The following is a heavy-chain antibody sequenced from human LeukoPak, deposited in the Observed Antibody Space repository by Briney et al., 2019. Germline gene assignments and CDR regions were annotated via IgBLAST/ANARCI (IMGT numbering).Heavy chain of an antibody. V-gene: IGHV3-48*04. Sequence: GGSLRLSCAASGFTFSSYSMNWVRQAPGKGLEWVSYISSSSSTIYYADSVKGRFTISRDNAKNSLYLQMNSLRAEDTAVYYCARDPGSYYDSSGYYDHYWYFDLWGRGTLVTVSS. J-gene: IGHJ2*01. CDR2: ISSSSSTI. CDR3: ARDPGSYYDSSGYYDHYWYFDL. CDR1: GFTFSSYS. D-gene: IGHD3-22*01.